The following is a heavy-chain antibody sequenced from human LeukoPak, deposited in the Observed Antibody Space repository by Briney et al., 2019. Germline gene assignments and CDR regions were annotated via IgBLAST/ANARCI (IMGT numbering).Heavy chain of an antibody. CDR2: ISRSSSTI. D-gene: IGHD2-2*01. CDR3: ARGGYCSSTTCSNWFFDL. V-gene: IGHV3-48*02. J-gene: IGHJ2*01. CDR1: GLTFSSYS. Sequence: GGSLRLSCAASGLTFSSYSMNWVRQAPGKGLEWVSYISRSSSTIYYADSVKGRFTISRDNAQNSLYLQMNSLRDEDTAVYYCARGGYCSSTTCSNWFFDLWGRGTLVTVSS.